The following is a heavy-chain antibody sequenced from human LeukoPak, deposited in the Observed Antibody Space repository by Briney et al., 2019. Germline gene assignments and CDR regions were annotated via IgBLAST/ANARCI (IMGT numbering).Heavy chain of an antibody. Sequence: GASVKDSCKPSGYSFTAHHIHWMRQAPGQGLEWVGWIVPRSADTNYAQRFQGRVTMTRDTSISTVYMELSGLTSDDTAVYYCAVSIQAASIPAFDYWGQGAPVTVSS. D-gene: IGHD6-25*01. CDR3: AVSIQAASIPAFDY. J-gene: IGHJ4*02. CDR2: IVPRSADT. CDR1: GYSFTAHH. V-gene: IGHV1-2*02.